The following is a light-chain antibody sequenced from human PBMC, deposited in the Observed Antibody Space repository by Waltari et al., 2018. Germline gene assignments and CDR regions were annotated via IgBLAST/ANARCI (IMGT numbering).Light chain of an antibody. J-gene: IGLJ1*01. CDR2: EVD. Sequence: QSPLTQPASVSASPGQSITISCTGTSSDIGGYVYASWYQQHPGRAPKRIIYEVDKRPSGISSRVSGSKSGNTASLTISGLQPEDEADYYCCSYTNSGTRVFGTGTKVTVL. V-gene: IGLV2-14*03. CDR1: SSDIGGYVY. CDR3: CSYTNSGTRV.